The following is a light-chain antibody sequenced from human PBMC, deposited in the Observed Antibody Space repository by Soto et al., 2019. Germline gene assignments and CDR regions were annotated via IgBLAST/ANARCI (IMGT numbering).Light chain of an antibody. Sequence: ALTQSPGTLSSSPGERATLSCRASQSISTKLAWYQQKPGQAPRLLIYGASNRATGIPARFSGSGSGADFTLTISRLKPEDFAVYYCQHYDSSLRTFGPGTKVDNK. CDR2: GAS. CDR1: QSISTK. V-gene: IGKV3-20*01. CDR3: QHYDSSLRT. J-gene: IGKJ1*01.